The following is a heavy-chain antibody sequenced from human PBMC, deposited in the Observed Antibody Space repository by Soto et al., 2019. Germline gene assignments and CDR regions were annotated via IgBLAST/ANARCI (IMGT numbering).Heavy chain of an antibody. D-gene: IGHD6-19*01. CDR1: GSTFGVYS. Sequence: GGSLRLSCAASGSTFGVYSMHWVRQVPGKGLEWVSGISANSGTRGYADSVKGRFTISRENAENSLYLQMNSLRAEDTASYYCAKSRSGWSGLDYFGLDAWGHGTTVTVSS. CDR3: AKSRSGWSGLDYFGLDA. V-gene: IGHV3-9*01. J-gene: IGHJ6*02. CDR2: ISANSGTR.